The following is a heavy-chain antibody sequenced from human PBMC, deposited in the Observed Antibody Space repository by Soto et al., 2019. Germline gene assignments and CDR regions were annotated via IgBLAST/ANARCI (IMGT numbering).Heavy chain of an antibody. CDR1: GYSFTSYW. D-gene: IGHD3-22*01. Sequence: PGESLKISCKGSGYSFTSYWIGWVRQMPGKGLEWMGIIYPGDSDTRYSPSFQGQVTISADKSISTAYLQWSSLKASDTAMYYCARHFASSGRAFDIWGQGTMVTVSS. V-gene: IGHV5-51*01. CDR3: ARHFASSGRAFDI. CDR2: IYPGDSDT. J-gene: IGHJ3*02.